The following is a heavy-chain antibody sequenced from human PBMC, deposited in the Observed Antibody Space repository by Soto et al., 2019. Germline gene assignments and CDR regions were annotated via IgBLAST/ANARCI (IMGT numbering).Heavy chain of an antibody. CDR1: GYTFNTYY. CDR3: ARGGQIAVVTASFGS. J-gene: IGHJ4*02. CDR2: IHPRGGGT. V-gene: IGHV1-46*02. D-gene: IGHD2-21*02. Sequence: QVQLVQSGAEVRKPGASVKVSCKPSGYTFNTYYLHWLRQAPGQALEWMGVIHPRGGGTTYAQKCLGRGTVTRATTTTTVIMELSSLRSDDAAVYYCARGGQIAVVTASFGSWGQGTLVTVSS.